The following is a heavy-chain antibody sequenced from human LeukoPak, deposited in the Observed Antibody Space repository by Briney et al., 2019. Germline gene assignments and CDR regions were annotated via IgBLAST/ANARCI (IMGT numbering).Heavy chain of an antibody. Sequence: GRSLRLSCAASGFTFSSYAMHWVRQAPGKGLEWVAVISYDGSKKYYADAVKGRFTISRDNSKNTLYMKMNSLRSEDTSVYYCARGGDSYEDSILNYFDFWGQGTLVTVSS. CDR3: ARGGDSYEDSILNYFDF. J-gene: IGHJ4*02. CDR1: GFTFSSYA. V-gene: IGHV3-30*04. CDR2: ISYDGSKK. D-gene: IGHD5-18*01.